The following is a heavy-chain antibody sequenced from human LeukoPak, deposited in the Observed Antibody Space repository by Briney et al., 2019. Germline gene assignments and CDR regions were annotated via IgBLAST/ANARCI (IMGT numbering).Heavy chain of an antibody. J-gene: IGHJ3*02. V-gene: IGHV4-31*03. Sequence: AQTLSLTCTVSGGSISSGGYYWSWIRQHPGKGLEWIGYIYYNGSTYYNPSLNSRVIISVDTSKNQFSLKLSSVTAADTAVYYCARDGGAFDIWGQGTMVTVSS. CDR3: ARDGGAFDI. CDR2: IYYNGST. CDR1: GGSISSGGYY. D-gene: IGHD6-25*01.